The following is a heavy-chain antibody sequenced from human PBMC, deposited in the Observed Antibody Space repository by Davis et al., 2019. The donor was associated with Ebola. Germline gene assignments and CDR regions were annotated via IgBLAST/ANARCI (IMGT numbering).Heavy chain of an antibody. J-gene: IGHJ3*02. CDR1: GGSISSYY. CDR3: ARGFGVAHDAFDI. CDR2: IYYSGST. Sequence: MPSETLSLTCTVSGGSISSYYWSWIRQPPGKGLEWIGYIYYSGSTNYNPSLKSRVTISVDTSKNQFSLQLSSVTAADTAVYYCARGFGVAHDAFDIWGQGTMVTVSS. D-gene: IGHD3-3*01. V-gene: IGHV4-59*08.